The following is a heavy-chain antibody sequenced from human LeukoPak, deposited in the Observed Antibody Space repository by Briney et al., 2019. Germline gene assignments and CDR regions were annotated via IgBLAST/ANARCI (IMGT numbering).Heavy chain of an antibody. CDR1: GGSISSSSYY. D-gene: IGHD1-26*01. Sequence: SETLSLTCTVSGGSISSSSYYWGWIRQPPGKGLEWIGSIYYSGSTYYNPSLKSRVTISVDTSKNQFSLKLSSVTAADTAVYYCARQSTLYSGSYYGGGFDYWGQGTLVTVSS. CDR3: ARQSTLYSGSYYGGGFDY. J-gene: IGHJ4*02. V-gene: IGHV4-39*01. CDR2: IYYSGST.